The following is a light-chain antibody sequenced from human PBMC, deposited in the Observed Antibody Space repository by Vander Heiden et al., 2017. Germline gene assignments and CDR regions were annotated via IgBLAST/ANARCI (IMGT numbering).Light chain of an antibody. CDR1: QSVNIF. CDR3: QQRSNWPIT. Sequence: EIVLTQSQATLSLSPGERATLSCRASQSVNIFLAWYQQKPGQAPRLLISNASNRATGIPARFSGSGSGTDFTLTISSLDPEDFAVYYCQQRSNWPITFGQGTRLEIK. V-gene: IGKV3-11*01. CDR2: NAS. J-gene: IGKJ5*01.